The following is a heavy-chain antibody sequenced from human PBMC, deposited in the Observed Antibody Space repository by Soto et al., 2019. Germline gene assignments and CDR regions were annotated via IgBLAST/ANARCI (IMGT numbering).Heavy chain of an antibody. J-gene: IGHJ3*02. D-gene: IGHD3-22*01. V-gene: IGHV1-2*02. CDR3: VRFQGGIYDSSGDDAFDI. Sequence: WASVKVSCKASGYTFTGYYMHWVRQAPGQGLEWMGWINPNSGGTNYAQKFQGRVTMTRDTSISTAYMELSRLRSDDTAVYYCVRFQGGIYDSSGDDAFDIWGQGTMVTVSS. CDR1: GYTFTGYY. CDR2: INPNSGGT.